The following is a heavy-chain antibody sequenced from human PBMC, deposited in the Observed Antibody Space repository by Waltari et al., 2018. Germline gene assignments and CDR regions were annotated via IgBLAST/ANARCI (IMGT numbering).Heavy chain of an antibody. CDR2: IRDDGSDK. D-gene: IGHD5-18*01. V-gene: IGHV3-30*02. Sequence: QVQLVESGGGVVQPGGSLRLSCVASGFTFTNYGMHWVRQAPGKGLEWVTFIRDDGSDKYYADAVKGRFTISRDNSKNTLYLQMNGLRAEDTAVYYCAKDSRGYSYGSYWGQGTLVTVSS. CDR3: AKDSRGYSYGSY. J-gene: IGHJ4*02. CDR1: GFTFTNYG.